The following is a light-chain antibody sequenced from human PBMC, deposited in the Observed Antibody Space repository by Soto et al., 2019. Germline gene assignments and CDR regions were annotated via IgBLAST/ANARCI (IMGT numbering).Light chain of an antibody. CDR2: GAS. V-gene: IGKV3-15*01. J-gene: IGKJ1*01. CDR3: QEYNTWPWT. Sequence: ETVMTQSPATLSVSPGERATLSGRASQSVNSNLAWYQQKLGQAPRVLIFGASTRATGIPARFSGSGSGTEFSLTINSLQSEDFAVYYCQEYNTWPWTFGQGTKVDIK. CDR1: QSVNSN.